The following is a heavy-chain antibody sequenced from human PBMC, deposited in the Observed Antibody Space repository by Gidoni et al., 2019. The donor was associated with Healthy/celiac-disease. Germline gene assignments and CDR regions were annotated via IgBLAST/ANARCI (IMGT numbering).Heavy chain of an antibody. Sequence: QLQLQESGPGLVKPSETLFLTCTVSGRSISSSSHYCGWNRQPPGKGLEWIGSIYYRGSTYYNPSLKSRVTISVDTSKNQFSLKLSSVTAADTAVYYCARLYGDYLSIWYFDLWGRGTLVTVSS. CDR1: GRSISSSSHY. CDR3: ARLYGDYLSIWYFDL. CDR2: IYYRGST. V-gene: IGHV4-39*01. D-gene: IGHD4-17*01. J-gene: IGHJ2*01.